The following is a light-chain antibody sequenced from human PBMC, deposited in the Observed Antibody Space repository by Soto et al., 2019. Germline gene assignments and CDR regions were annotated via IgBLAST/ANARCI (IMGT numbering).Light chain of an antibody. Sequence: IQMTQSPPTLSASVGDRVTITCRASQSIRHYVAWYQQMPGKAPKLLIYGASTLQSGVPSRFSGSGSGTEITLTISSLQPDDFGTYFCQHHNSYSQTFGQGTKV. CDR1: QSIRHY. J-gene: IGKJ1*01. CDR2: GAS. CDR3: QHHNSYSQT. V-gene: IGKV1-5*01.